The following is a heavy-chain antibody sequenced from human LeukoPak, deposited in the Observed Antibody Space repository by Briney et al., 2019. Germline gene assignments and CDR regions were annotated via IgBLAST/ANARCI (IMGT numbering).Heavy chain of an antibody. D-gene: IGHD2-15*01. CDR3: ARASILGYCSGGSCRYYFDY. V-gene: IGHV4-34*01. J-gene: IGHJ4*02. CDR2: INHSGCT. Sequence: SETLSLTCAVYGGSFSGYHWSWIRQPPGKGLEWIGEINHSGCTNYNPSLKSRVTISVDTSKNQFSLKLSSVTAADTAVYYCARASILGYCSGGSCRYYFDYWGQGTLVTVSS. CDR1: GGSFSGYH.